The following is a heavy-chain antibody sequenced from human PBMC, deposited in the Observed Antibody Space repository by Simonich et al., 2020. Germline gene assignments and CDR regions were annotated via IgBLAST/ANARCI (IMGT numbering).Heavy chain of an antibody. D-gene: IGHD1-1*01. CDR2: SYHGDSDT. Sequence: EVQLVQSGAEVKKPGESLTISCKGSGYSFTSYWIGWVRQMPGKGLVWMGISYHGDSDTRYSPSFQGQVTTTADKSISTANLQWSSLKASDTAMYYCARQLNDFDIWGQGTMVTVSS. V-gene: IGHV5-51*01. CDR3: ARQLNDFDI. J-gene: IGHJ3*02. CDR1: GYSFTSYW.